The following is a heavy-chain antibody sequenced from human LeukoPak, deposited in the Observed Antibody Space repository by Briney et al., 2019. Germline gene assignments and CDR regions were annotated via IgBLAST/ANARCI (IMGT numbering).Heavy chain of an antibody. J-gene: IGHJ4*02. V-gene: IGHV5-51*01. Sequence: GESLKISCKGSGYNFTSYWIGWVRQMPGKGLEWMGIIYPDDSDARYSPSFQGQITISADKSISTAYLQWNSLKASDTVMYYCARQPDYYGSGSYPDYWGQGTLVTVSS. D-gene: IGHD3-10*01. CDR3: ARQPDYYGSGSYPDY. CDR2: IYPDDSDA. CDR1: GYNFTSYW.